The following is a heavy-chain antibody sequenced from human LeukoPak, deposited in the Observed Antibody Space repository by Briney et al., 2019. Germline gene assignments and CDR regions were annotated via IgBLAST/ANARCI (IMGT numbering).Heavy chain of an antibody. V-gene: IGHV1-18*01. CDR1: GYTCTSYG. J-gene: IGHJ4*02. CDR2: ISAYNGNT. D-gene: IGHD6-6*01. CDR3: ARDFFDSSSSLFFDY. Sequence: ASVKVSCKASGYTCTSYGISWVRQAPGQGLEWMGWISAYNGNTNYAQKLQGRVTMTTDTSTSTAYMELRSLRSDDTAVYYCARDFFDSSSSLFFDYWGQGTLVTVSS.